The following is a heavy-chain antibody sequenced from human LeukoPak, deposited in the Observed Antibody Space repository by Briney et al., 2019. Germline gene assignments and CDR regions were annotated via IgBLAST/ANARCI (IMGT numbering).Heavy chain of an antibody. D-gene: IGHD3-22*01. CDR3: AKDLTDYYDSSGYSERENDY. CDR1: GFTFSSYG. V-gene: IGHV3-30*18. CDR2: ISYDGSNK. Sequence: GGSLRLSCAASGFTFSSYGMHWVRQAPGKGLEWVAVISYDGSNKYYADSVKGRFTISRDNSKNTLYLQMNSLRAEDTAVYYCAKDLTDYYDSSGYSERENDYWGQGTLVTVSS. J-gene: IGHJ4*02.